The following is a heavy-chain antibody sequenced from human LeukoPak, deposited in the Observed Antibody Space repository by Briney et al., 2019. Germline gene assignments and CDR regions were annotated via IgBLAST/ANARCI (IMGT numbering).Heavy chain of an antibody. CDR2: INPNSGDT. Sequence: ASVKVSCKASGYTFTAYYMHLVRQAPGRGLEWMGRINPNSGDTIYAQNFQGRVTVTRDTSISTAYMELSRLRSDDTAVYYCACWGGGNQGHWGQGTLVTVSS. CDR1: GYTFTAYY. J-gene: IGHJ4*02. D-gene: IGHD4-23*01. V-gene: IGHV1-2*06. CDR3: ACWGGGNQGH.